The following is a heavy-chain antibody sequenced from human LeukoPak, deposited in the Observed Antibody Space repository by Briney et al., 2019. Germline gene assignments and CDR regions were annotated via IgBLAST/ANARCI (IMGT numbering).Heavy chain of an antibody. CDR3: ARVKSYYYDTSDKDAFDI. D-gene: IGHD3-22*01. V-gene: IGHV1-46*01. CDR1: GYTFTGYY. Sequence: ASVKVSCKASGYTFTGYYMHWVRQAPGQGLEWMGWINPRGGSTSYTQKFQGRVTMTRDTSTSTVYMELSSLRSEDTAVYYCARVKSYYYDTSDKDAFDIWGQGTMVTVSS. CDR2: INPRGGST. J-gene: IGHJ3*02.